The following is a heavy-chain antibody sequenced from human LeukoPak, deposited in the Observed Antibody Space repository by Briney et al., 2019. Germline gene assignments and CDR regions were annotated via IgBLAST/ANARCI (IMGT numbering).Heavy chain of an antibody. J-gene: IGHJ4*02. V-gene: IGHV3-21*01. Sequence: GGSLRLSCAASGFIFSRHSMNWVRQAPGGGLEWVSSINPSSNYIYYAGSMKGRFTISRDNAKNSLYLQMNSLRVEDTAVHYCARGGGDFDFWGQGTLVTVSS. D-gene: IGHD2-21*01. CDR3: ARGGGDFDF. CDR1: GFIFSRHS. CDR2: INPSSNYI.